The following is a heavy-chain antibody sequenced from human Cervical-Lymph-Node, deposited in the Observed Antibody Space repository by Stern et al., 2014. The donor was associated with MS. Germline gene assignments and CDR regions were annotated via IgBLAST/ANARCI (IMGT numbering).Heavy chain of an antibody. CDR2: INEDGRIT. CDR3: ARDLAGRDDF. Sequence: EVQLVQSGGGLVQPGGSLRLSCAASGFTFSTYWMHWVRQAPGKGLVWVSRINEDGRITNYADSVKGRFTISRDNAKNTLYLQMTGLMAEDTAVYYCARDLAGRDDFWGQGTLVTVS. CDR1: GFTFSTYW. V-gene: IGHV3-74*01. J-gene: IGHJ4*02.